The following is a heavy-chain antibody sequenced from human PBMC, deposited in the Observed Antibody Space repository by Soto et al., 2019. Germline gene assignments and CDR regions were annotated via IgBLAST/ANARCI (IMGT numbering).Heavy chain of an antibody. V-gene: IGHV4-39*01. D-gene: IGHD2-21*02. J-gene: IGHJ4*02. CDR3: ARRPAYCGGDCYNYYFDY. Sequence: PSETLSLTCTVSGGSISSSSYYWGWIRQPPGKGLEWIGSIYYSGSTYYNPSLKSRVTISVDTSKNQFSLKLSSVTAADTAVYYCARRPAYCGGDCYNYYFDYCGEGTLVTVSS. CDR1: GGSISSSSYY. CDR2: IYYSGST.